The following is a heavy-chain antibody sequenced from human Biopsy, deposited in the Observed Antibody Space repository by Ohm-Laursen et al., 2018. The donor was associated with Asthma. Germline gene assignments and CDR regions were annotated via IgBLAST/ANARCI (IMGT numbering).Heavy chain of an antibody. V-gene: IGHV1-69*13. CDR1: GDSFSNYA. D-gene: IGHD5-12*01. CDR2: LIPVLGTP. Sequence: GASVEVSCKASGDSFSNYAISWVRQAPGQGLEWMGGLIPVLGTPDHAQMFEGRVTITAGESTSTAYMELSSLSSEDTAVYYCARGYSGSDRIVYYYSGLEVWGQGTTVTVSS. J-gene: IGHJ6*02. CDR3: ARGYSGSDRIVYYYSGLEV.